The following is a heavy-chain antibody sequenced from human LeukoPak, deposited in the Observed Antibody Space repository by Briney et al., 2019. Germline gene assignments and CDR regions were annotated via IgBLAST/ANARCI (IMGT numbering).Heavy chain of an antibody. V-gene: IGHV4-39*01. CDR3: ARQGYNWNFPWFDP. CDR1: GGSISSSSYY. J-gene: IGHJ5*02. CDR2: IYYSGST. D-gene: IGHD1-1*01. Sequence: SETLSLTCTVSGGSISSSSYYWVWIRQPPGKGLEWIGSIYYSGSTYYNPSLKSRVTISVDTSKNQFSLKLSSVTAADTAVYYCARQGYNWNFPWFDPWGQGTLVTVSS.